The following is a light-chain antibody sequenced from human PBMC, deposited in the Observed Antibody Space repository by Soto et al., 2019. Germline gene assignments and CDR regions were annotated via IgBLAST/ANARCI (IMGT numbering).Light chain of an antibody. CDR2: DAS. CDR3: QQRSNWPLT. CDR1: QSVSSD. J-gene: IGKJ3*01. Sequence: EIVLTQSPATLSLSPGERATLSCRASQSVSSDLAWYQQKPGQAPRLLIYDASTRATGIPARFSGSGSGTDFTLTISSLEPEDFAVYYCQQRSNWPLTFGPGTKVDIK. V-gene: IGKV3-11*01.